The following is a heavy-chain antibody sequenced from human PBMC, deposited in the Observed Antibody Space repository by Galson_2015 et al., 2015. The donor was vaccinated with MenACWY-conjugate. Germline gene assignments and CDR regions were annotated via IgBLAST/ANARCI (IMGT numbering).Heavy chain of an antibody. CDR3: ARDMATVHWYYYYYGMDV. CDR1: GGSISSSNW. J-gene: IGHJ6*02. Sequence: ETLSLTCAVSGGSISSSNWWSWVRQPPGKGLEWIGEIYHSGSTNYNPSLKSRVTISVDKSKNQFSLKLSSVTAADTAMYYCARDMATVHWYYYYYGMDVWGQGTTVTVSS. D-gene: IGHD4-17*01. V-gene: IGHV4-4*02. CDR2: IYHSGST.